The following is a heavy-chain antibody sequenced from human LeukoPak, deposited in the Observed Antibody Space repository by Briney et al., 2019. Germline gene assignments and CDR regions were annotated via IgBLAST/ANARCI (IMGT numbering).Heavy chain of an antibody. CDR2: IKEDGSDK. CDR3: AKYDTAMVLPYYYYYYMDV. CDR1: GFMFSSSW. V-gene: IGHV3-7*03. D-gene: IGHD5-18*01. J-gene: IGHJ6*03. Sequence: GGSLRLSCAASGFMFSSSWMAWVRQAPGKGLEWVANIKEDGSDKNYVDSMKGRFTISRDNAKNSLYLQMNSLRAEDTAVYYCAKYDTAMVLPYYYYYYMDVWGKGTTVTVSS.